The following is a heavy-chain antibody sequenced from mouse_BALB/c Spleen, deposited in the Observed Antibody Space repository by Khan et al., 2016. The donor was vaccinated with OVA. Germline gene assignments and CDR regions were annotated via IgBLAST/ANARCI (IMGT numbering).Heavy chain of an antibody. V-gene: IGHV5-9-1*01. D-gene: IGHD2-5*01. J-gene: IGHJ2*01. CDR3: SKPWDY. CDR1: GFTFSNYA. CDR2: ISSGGSDT. Sequence: EVELVESGGGLVKPGGSLKLSCAASGFTFSNYAMSWVRQTPEKRLEWVATISSGGSDTYYPDSVQGRFTISRDNAKNTLYLQMSSLRSEDTAIYYCSKPWDYWGQGTTLTVSS.